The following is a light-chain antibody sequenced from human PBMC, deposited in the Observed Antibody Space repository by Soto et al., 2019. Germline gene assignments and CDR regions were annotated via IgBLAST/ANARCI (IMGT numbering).Light chain of an antibody. V-gene: IGKV1-39*01. CDR1: QSISTY. Sequence: DIQMTQSPSSLSASVGDRVTITCRASQSISTYLNWYQQKPGKAPKLLIYAASILHSGVPSRFSGSGSGTDFTLTISSLQPEDFATYYCQQSYSTPPITFGQGTRLEIK. J-gene: IGKJ5*01. CDR2: AAS. CDR3: QQSYSTPPIT.